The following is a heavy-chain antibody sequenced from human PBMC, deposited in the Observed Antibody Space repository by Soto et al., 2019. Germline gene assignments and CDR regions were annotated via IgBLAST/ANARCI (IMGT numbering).Heavy chain of an antibody. V-gene: IGHV3-21*04. CDR3: ARNTVSAAGADYYGLDV. CDR2: ISSRSDYI. Sequence: GGSLRLSCRASGFTFKGYTMNWVRQAPGKGLEWVSSISSRSDYIHYADSVKGRFTISRDNAKNSLYLQMNSLRADDTAVYYCARNTVSAAGADYYGLDVWGQGTTVTVSS. CDR1: GFTFKGYT. J-gene: IGHJ6*02. D-gene: IGHD6-13*01.